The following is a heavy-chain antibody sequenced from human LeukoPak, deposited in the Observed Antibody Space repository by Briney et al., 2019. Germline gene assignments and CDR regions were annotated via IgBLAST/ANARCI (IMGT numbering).Heavy chain of an antibody. D-gene: IGHD2-21*02. CDR1: GFTFSDYY. CDR2: ISSSGSTI. J-gene: IGHJ3*02. Sequence: GGSLRLSCAASGFTFSDYYMSWIRQAPGKGLEWVSYISSSGSTIYYADSVKGRSTISRDNAKNSLYLQMNSLRAEDTAVYYCARDRTAALGAFDIWGQGTMVTVSS. V-gene: IGHV3-11*04. CDR3: ARDRTAALGAFDI.